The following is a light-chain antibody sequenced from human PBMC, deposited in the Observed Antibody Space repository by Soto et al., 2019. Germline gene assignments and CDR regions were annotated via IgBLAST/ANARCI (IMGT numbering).Light chain of an antibody. CDR3: QQDGSSPPT. CDR1: RSVSNNY. CDR2: GAS. V-gene: IGKV3-20*01. Sequence: EIVLTQSPGTLSLSPGERATLSCRASRSVSNNYVAWYQRKPGQAPRLLIYGASSRATDIPRRFSGSGSGTDFTLTITRLEPEDFAVYYYQQDGSSPPTFGQGTKVESK. J-gene: IGKJ1*01.